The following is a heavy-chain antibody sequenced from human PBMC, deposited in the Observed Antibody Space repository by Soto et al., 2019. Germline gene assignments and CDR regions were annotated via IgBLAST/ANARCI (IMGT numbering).Heavy chain of an antibody. D-gene: IGHD4-17*01. V-gene: IGHV3-21*01. Sequence: EVQLVESGGGLVKPGGSLRLSCAASGFTFSSYSMNWVRQAPGKGLEWVSSISSSSSYIYYADSVKGRFTISRDNAKNSLYLQMNSLRAEDTAVYYCARLYGDYGSFDYWGQGTLVTVSS. CDR3: ARLYGDYGSFDY. CDR1: GFTFSSYS. J-gene: IGHJ4*02. CDR2: ISSSSSYI.